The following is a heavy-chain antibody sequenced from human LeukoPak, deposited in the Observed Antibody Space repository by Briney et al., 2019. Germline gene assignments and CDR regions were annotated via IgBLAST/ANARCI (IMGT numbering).Heavy chain of an antibody. V-gene: IGHV3-7*05. J-gene: IGHJ3*02. Sequence: PGGSLRLSCAASGFXFRSYWMTWVRQAPGKGLEWVANIKQDGGEKYYVDSVKGRFSISRDNVKNSLYLQMNSLRAEDTAVYYCGRVTLFTIFGVAQYAFDIWGQGSMVTVSS. D-gene: IGHD3-3*01. CDR3: GRVTLFTIFGVAQYAFDI. CDR2: IKQDGGEK. CDR1: GFXFRSYW.